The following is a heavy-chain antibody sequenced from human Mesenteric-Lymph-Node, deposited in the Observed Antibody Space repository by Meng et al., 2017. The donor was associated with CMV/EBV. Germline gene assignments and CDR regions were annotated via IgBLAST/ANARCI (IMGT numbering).Heavy chain of an antibody. CDR3: AKMGAHAEHFDY. CDR2: ISYDGSNK. V-gene: IGHV3-30*04. Sequence: GESLKISCAASGFTFSSYAMHWVRQAPGKGLEWVAVISYDGSNKYYADSVKGRFTISRDNSKNTLYLQMNSLRAEDTAVYYCAKMGAHAEHFDYWGQGTLVTVSS. J-gene: IGHJ4*02. CDR1: GFTFSSYA. D-gene: IGHD3-16*01.